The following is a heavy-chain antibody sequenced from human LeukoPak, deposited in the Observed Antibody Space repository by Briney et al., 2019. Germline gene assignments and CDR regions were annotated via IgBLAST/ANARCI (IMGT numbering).Heavy chain of an antibody. Sequence: GGSLRLSCAASGFTFSSYSMNWVRQAPGKGLEWVSYITSGSSTIYYADSVKGRFTISRDNAKNSLYLQMNSLRAEDTAVYYCAKGENYYYYYVMDVWGQGTTATVSS. CDR3: AKGENYYYYYVMDV. J-gene: IGHJ6*02. CDR1: GFTFSSYS. CDR2: ITSGSSTI. V-gene: IGHV3-48*01.